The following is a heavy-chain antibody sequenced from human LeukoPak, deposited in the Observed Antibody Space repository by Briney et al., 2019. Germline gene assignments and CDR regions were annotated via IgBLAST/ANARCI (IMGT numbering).Heavy chain of an antibody. V-gene: IGHV3-48*03. D-gene: IGHD5-18*01. CDR2: ISSGGNTI. J-gene: IGHJ4*02. CDR1: GFTFSSYE. CDR3: GREVRAMVSVDH. Sequence: GGSLRLSCAASGFTFSSYEMNWVRQAPGKGLVWVSYISSGGNTIYYADSVKGRFTISRDNAKNSLYLQMNSLRVEATAVYCFGREVRAMVSVDHRGEGDLVTASP.